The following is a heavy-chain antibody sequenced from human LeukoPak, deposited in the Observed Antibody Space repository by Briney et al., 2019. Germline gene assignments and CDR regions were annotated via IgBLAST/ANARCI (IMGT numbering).Heavy chain of an antibody. J-gene: IGHJ6*02. V-gene: IGHV3-7*05. Sequence: GGSLRLSCVASGFTFINYWMNWVPQAPGKGLEWVANIKEDGTEKYYVDSVKGRFTISRDNAKNSVFLEMNSLRAEDTAVYYCARAYCSGGTGYSKVLDVWGQGTAVTVSS. CDR3: ARAYCSGGTGYSKVLDV. CDR1: GFTFINYW. D-gene: IGHD2-15*01. CDR2: IKEDGTEK.